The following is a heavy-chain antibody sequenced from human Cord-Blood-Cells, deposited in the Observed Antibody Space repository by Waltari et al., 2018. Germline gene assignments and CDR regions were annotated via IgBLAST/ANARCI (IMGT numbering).Heavy chain of an antibody. CDR2: ISYDGSNK. D-gene: IGHD5-12*01. V-gene: IGHV3-30*04. CDR3: ARSMVATLDY. CDR1: GFTFSSYA. J-gene: IGHJ4*02. Sequence: QVQRVESGGGVVQPGRSLRLSCAASGFTFSSYAMHWVRQAPGKGLEWVAVISYDGSNKYYADPVKGRFTISRDNSKNTLYLQMNSLRAEDTAVYYCARSMVATLDYWGQGTLVTVSS.